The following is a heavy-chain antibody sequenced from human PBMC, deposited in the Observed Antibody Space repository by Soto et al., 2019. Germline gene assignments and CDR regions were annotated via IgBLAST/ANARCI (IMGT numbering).Heavy chain of an antibody. V-gene: IGHV1-18*01. CDR1: GYTFTNYG. D-gene: IGHD2-15*01. CDR2: ISAYNGNT. CDR3: ARAKSCSARSCYDLDY. J-gene: IGHJ4*02. Sequence: GASVKVSCKASGYTFTNYGISWVRQAPGQGLEWMGWISAYNGNTNYAQKLQGRVTMTTDTSTSTAYMELRSLRSDDTAVYYCARAKSCSARSCYDLDYWGQGTLVTVSS.